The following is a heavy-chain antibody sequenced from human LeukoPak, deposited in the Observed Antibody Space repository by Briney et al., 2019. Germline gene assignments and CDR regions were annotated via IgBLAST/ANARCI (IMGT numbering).Heavy chain of an antibody. CDR3: ARAKYYYGTGTQYYYMDV. D-gene: IGHD3-10*01. J-gene: IGHJ6*03. CDR1: GGSFSSYA. V-gene: IGHV1-69*06. Sequence: SVKVSCKASGGSFSSYAISWVRQAPGQGLEWMGGILPIVNTADYAQKFQGRVTITADKSTSTAYMELSSLRSEDTAVYYCARAKYYYGTGTQYYYMDVWGKGTTVTVSS. CDR2: ILPIVNTA.